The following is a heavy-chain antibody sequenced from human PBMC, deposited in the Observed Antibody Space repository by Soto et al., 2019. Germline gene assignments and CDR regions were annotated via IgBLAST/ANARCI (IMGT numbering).Heavy chain of an antibody. D-gene: IGHD6-13*01. J-gene: IGHJ5*02. CDR3: ARARAIAVGGFTGVDP. V-gene: IGHV1-3*01. CDR2: INGGDGDM. CDR1: GYSFIKYT. Sequence: QVQLVQSGAEVKKPGASVKVSCKASGYSFIKYTIHWVRQAPGQRLEWMGWINGGDGDMKSAQKFQGRVTMTRDTTTSTTYMELSSLGSEDTALYYCARARAIAVGGFTGVDPGGQGTLATVSS.